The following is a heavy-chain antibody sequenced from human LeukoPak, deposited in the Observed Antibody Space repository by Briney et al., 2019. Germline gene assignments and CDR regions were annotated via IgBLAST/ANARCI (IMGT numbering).Heavy chain of an antibody. CDR2: ISSSSSYI. CDR3: ARDLGPYYYDSSGYGY. V-gene: IGHV3-21*01. Sequence: GGSLRLSCAASGFTFSSYSMNWVRQAPGKGLEWVSSISSSSSYIYYADSVKGRFTISRDNAKSSLYLQMNSLRAEDTAVYYCARDLGPYYYDSSGYGYWGQGTLVTVSS. CDR1: GFTFSSYS. J-gene: IGHJ4*02. D-gene: IGHD3-22*01.